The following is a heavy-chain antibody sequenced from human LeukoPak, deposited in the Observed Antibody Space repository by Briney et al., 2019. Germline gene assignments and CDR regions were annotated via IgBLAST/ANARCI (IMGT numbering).Heavy chain of an antibody. CDR2: IIPIFGTA. Sequence: SVKVSCKASGATFSSYAISLVRQAPGQGLEWIGGIIPIFGTANYAQKFQGRVTITTDESTSTAYMELSSLRSEDTAVYYCARAQGYCSGGSCPSYYYYYMDVWGKGTTVTVSS. V-gene: IGHV1-69*05. D-gene: IGHD2-15*01. J-gene: IGHJ6*03. CDR3: ARAQGYCSGGSCPSYYYYYMDV. CDR1: GATFSSYA.